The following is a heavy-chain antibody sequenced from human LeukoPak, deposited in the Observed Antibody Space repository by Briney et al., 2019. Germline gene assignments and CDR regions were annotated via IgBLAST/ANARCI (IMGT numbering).Heavy chain of an antibody. CDR1: GFTFSSYA. CDR2: ISYDGSNK. Sequence: GGSLRLSCAASGFTFSSYAMHWVRQAPGKGLEWVAVISYDGSNKYYADSVKGRFTISRDNSENTLYLQMNSLRAEDTAVYYCARSDCSGGSCYGESFDYWGQGTLVTVSS. J-gene: IGHJ4*02. CDR3: ARSDCSGGSCYGESFDY. V-gene: IGHV3-30-3*01. D-gene: IGHD2-15*01.